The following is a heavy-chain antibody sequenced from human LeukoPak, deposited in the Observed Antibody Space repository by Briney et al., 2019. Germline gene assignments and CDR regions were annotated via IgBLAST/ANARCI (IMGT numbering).Heavy chain of an antibody. Sequence: GRSLRLSCAASGFTFSSYGMHWVRQAPGKGLEWVAVISYDGSNKYYADSVKGRFTISRDNSKNTLYLQMNSLRAEDTAVYYCASQGYSYGLPYYYYYMDVWGKGTTVTVSS. D-gene: IGHD5-18*01. J-gene: IGHJ6*03. CDR2: ISYDGSNK. V-gene: IGHV3-30*03. CDR1: GFTFSSYG. CDR3: ASQGYSYGLPYYYYYMDV.